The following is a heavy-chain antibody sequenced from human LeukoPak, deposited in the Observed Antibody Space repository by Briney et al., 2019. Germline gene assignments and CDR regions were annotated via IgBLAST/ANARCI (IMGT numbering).Heavy chain of an antibody. D-gene: IGHD2-2*01. CDR1: GYTFTSDD. J-gene: IGHJ5*02. Sequence: GASVKVSCKASGYTFTSDDINWVRQATGQGLEWMGWMNPHSGNTGYAQEFQGRVTITRNTSISTAYMEVSSLRSEDTAVYYCARVHRRCSSTSCYRAAWFDPWGQGTLVTVSS. CDR3: ARVHRRCSSTSCYRAAWFDP. V-gene: IGHV1-8*03. CDR2: MNPHSGNT.